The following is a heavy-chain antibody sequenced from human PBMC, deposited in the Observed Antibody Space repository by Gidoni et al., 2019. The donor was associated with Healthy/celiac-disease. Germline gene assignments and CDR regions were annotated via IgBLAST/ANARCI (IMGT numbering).Heavy chain of an antibody. J-gene: IGHJ4*02. D-gene: IGHD1-26*01. V-gene: IGHV1-46*03. CDR2: INPSGGST. CDR1: GYTFTSYY. CDR3: ARDPQQVGFSGSYLFDY. Sequence: QVQLVQSGAEVKKPGASVKVSCKASGYTFTSYYMPWVRQAPGQGLEWMGIINPSGGSTSYAQKFQGRVTMTRDTATSTVYMELSSLRSEDTAVYYCARDPQQVGFSGSYLFDYWGQGTLVTVSS.